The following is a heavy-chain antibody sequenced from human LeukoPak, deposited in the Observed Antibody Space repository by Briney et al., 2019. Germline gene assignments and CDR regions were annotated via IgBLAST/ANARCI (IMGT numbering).Heavy chain of an antibody. J-gene: IGHJ6*02. V-gene: IGHV3-9*01. Sequence: PARSLTLSCLVSGFRLDDYGMHWVGQAAGRGLEWVSGISWIGTNTGYADSVKGRFTICRASAKNSLYLQMDSLRVEDTALYYCAKDESTGGFAPGYFYGMGVWGQGTTVTVSS. CDR3: AKDESTGGFAPGYFYGMGV. CDR1: GFRLDDYG. CDR2: ISWIGTNT. D-gene: IGHD3-16*01.